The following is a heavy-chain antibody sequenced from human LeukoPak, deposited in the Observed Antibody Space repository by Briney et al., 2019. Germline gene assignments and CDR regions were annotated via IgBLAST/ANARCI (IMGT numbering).Heavy chain of an antibody. Sequence: ASVTVSCKASEYTFTSYYIHWVRQAPGQGLEWMGIINPSGGSTSYPQKFQGRVTMTRDTSTSTVYMELSSLRSEDTAVYYCARERREWLAFDYWGQGTLVTVSS. J-gene: IGHJ4*02. CDR1: EYTFTSYY. CDR2: INPSGGST. V-gene: IGHV1-46*01. CDR3: ARERREWLAFDY. D-gene: IGHD6-19*01.